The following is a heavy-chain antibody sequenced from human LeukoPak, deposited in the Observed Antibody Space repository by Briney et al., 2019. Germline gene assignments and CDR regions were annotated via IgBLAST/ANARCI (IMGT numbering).Heavy chain of an antibody. CDR3: AKDKGWGYSSYDYYGMDV. D-gene: IGHD1-26*01. V-gene: IGHV3-23*01. J-gene: IGHJ6*02. Sequence: GGSLRLSCAASGFTVSNNYMSWVRQAPGKGLEWVSGISGSGGSTYYADSVKGRFTISRDISKNTLYVQMNSLRAEDAAVYYCAKDKGWGYSSYDYYGMDVWGQGTTVTVSS. CDR1: GFTVSNNY. CDR2: ISGSGGST.